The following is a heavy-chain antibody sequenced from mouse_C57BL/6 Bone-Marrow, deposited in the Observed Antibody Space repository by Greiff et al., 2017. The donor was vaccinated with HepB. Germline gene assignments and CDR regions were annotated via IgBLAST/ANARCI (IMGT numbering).Heavy chain of an antibody. J-gene: IGHJ2*01. CDR3: ARLYGRGFDY. CDR1: GYTFINYW. D-gene: IGHD1-1*01. Sequence: VQRVESGADLVRPGTSVKMSCKASGYTFINYWIGWAKQRPGHGLEWIGDIYPGGGYTNYNEKFKGKATLTADKSSSTAYMQFSSLTSEDSAIYYCARLYGRGFDYWGQGTTLTVSS. CDR2: IYPGGGYT. V-gene: IGHV1-63*01.